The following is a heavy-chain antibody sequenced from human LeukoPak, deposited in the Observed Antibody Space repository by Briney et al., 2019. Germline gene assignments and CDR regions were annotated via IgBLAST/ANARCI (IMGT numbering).Heavy chain of an antibody. Sequence: ASVKVSCKASGYTFTSYAMHWVRQAPGQRLEWMGWINAGNGNTKYSQKFQGRVTITRDTSASTAYMELSSLRSEDTAVYYCARSGDYYGSSGYFPTPIKFDPWGQGTLVTVSS. CDR2: INAGNGNT. V-gene: IGHV1-3*01. D-gene: IGHD3-22*01. J-gene: IGHJ5*02. CDR3: ARSGDYYGSSGYFPTPIKFDP. CDR1: GYTFTSYA.